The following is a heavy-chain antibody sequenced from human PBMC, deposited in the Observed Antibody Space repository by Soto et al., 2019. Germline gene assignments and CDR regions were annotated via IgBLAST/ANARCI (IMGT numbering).Heavy chain of an antibody. J-gene: IGHJ5*02. CDR2: ISSNSAYI. CDR3: TRDASRDSSARGWFDP. CDR1: GFTFRSFT. D-gene: IGHD6-13*01. Sequence: GGSLRLSCAASGFTFRSFTMNWVRQAPGKGLEWVSTISSNSAYIYYTDALRGRFTISRDNARNSLHLQMNSLRAEDTAVYYCTRDASRDSSARGWFDPWGPGTLVTVS. V-gene: IGHV3-21*01.